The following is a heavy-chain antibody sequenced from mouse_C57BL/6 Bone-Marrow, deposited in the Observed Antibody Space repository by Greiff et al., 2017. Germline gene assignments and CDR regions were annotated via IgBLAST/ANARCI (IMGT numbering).Heavy chain of an antibody. Sequence: EVQLQQSGPVLVKPGASVKMSCKASGYTFTGYYMNWVKQSHGKSLEWIGVINPYNGGTSYNQKFKGKATLTVDKSSSTAYMELNSLTSEDSAVYYCARNGSRLYYFDYWGQGTTLTVSS. CDR2: INPYNGGT. D-gene: IGHD1-1*01. CDR1: GYTFTGYY. CDR3: ARNGSRLYYFDY. V-gene: IGHV1-19*01. J-gene: IGHJ2*01.